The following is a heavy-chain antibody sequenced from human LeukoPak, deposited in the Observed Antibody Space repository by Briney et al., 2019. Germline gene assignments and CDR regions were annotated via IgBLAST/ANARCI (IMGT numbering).Heavy chain of an antibody. CDR2: INWNGGST. D-gene: IGHD4-11*01. CDR1: GFTFSSYN. Sequence: GGSLRLSCAASGFTFSSYNMNWVRQAPGKGLEWVSGINWNGGSTGYADSVKGRFTISRDNAKNSLYLQMNSLRAEDTALYYCAREEPTTGTFDYWGQGTLVTVSS. J-gene: IGHJ4*02. V-gene: IGHV3-20*04. CDR3: AREEPTTGTFDY.